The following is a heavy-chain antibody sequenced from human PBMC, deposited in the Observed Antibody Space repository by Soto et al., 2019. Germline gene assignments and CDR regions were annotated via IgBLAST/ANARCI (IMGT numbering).Heavy chain of an antibody. CDR2: ISFDGNTK. J-gene: IGHJ4*02. V-gene: IGHV3-30*18. CDR1: GFTFSSYG. CDR3: AKTPTWFGSHFDS. D-gene: IGHD3-10*01. Sequence: ESGGGVVQPGRSLRLSCAASGFTFSSYGMHWVRQAPGKGLEWVAIISFDGNTKYYADSVKGRFTISRDNSKNTLYLEMNGLRVDDTAVYFCAKTPTWFGSHFDSWGQGTLVTVSS.